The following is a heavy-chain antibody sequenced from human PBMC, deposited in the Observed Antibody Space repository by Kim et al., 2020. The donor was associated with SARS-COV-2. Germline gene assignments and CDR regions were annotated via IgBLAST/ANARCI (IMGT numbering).Heavy chain of an antibody. Sequence: GGSLRLSCAASGFTFSSYAMSWVRQAPGKGLEWVSNINNRGDNTYYADSVKGRFPISRDNSKNTLYLQMNSLRAEDTAVYYCAKGSYNMDVWGQGATVTV. CDR1: GFTFSSYA. CDR3: AKGSYNMDV. CDR2: INNRGDNT. J-gene: IGHJ6*02. V-gene: IGHV3-23*01. D-gene: IGHD1-26*01.